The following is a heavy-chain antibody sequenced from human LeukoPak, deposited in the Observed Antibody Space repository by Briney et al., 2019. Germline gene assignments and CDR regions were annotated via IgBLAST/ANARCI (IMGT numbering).Heavy chain of an antibody. D-gene: IGHD1-7*01. Sequence: SETLSLTCTVSGGSISSYYWSWIRQPAGKGLEWIGRIHSSGSTDYNASLKSRVTMSVDTSKNQFSLKLSSVIAADTAVYYCAREDHIWNLGTFDYWGQGTLVTVSS. CDR1: GGSISSYY. V-gene: IGHV4-4*07. CDR3: AREDHIWNLGTFDY. CDR2: IHSSGST. J-gene: IGHJ4*02.